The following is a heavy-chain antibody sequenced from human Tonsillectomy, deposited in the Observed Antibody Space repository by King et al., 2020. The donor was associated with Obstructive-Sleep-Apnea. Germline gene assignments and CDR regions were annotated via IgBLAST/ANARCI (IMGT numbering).Heavy chain of an antibody. CDR3: ARSYCGGDCYPDF. CDR1: VGSFSSYY. J-gene: IGHJ4*02. CDR2: IYTSGST. Sequence: VQLQESGPGLVKPSETLSLTCTVAVGSFSSYYWSWIRQPPGKGLEWIGYIYTSGSTNYNPSLKSRVIISVDTSRNQFSLRMRSVTAADTAVYYCARSYCGGDCYPDFWGQGTLVTVSS. D-gene: IGHD2-21*02. V-gene: IGHV4-4*08.